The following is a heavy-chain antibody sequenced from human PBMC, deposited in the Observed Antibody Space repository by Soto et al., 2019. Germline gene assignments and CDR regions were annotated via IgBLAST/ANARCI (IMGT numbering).Heavy chain of an antibody. CDR1: GFTLSSYS. Sequence: VGSLRLSCAASGFTLSSYSMNWVRQAPGKGLEWVSYISSSSSTIYYADSVKGRFTISRDNAKNSLYLQMNSLRDEDTAVYYCARDAIQTYCSGGSCYSGPYGMDVWGQGTTVTVSS. CDR3: ARDAIQTYCSGGSCYSGPYGMDV. J-gene: IGHJ6*02. D-gene: IGHD2-15*01. V-gene: IGHV3-48*02. CDR2: ISSSSSTI.